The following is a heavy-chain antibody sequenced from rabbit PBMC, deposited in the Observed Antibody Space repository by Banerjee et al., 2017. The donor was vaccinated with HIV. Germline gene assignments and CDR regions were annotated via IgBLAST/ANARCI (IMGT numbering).Heavy chain of an antibody. CDR3: ARDSSGWGVRFNL. D-gene: IGHD4-1*01. CDR1: GIDFSSYYR. V-gene: IGHV1S43*01. J-gene: IGHJ4*01. CDR2: IYTTSGST. Sequence: QSLEESGGDLVKPGGTLTLTCKASGIDFSSYYRMCWVRQAPGRGLELIACIYTTSGSTWYASWVNGRFTISRSTSLNTVDLKMTSLTAADTATYFCARDSSGWGVRFNLWGPGTLVTVS.